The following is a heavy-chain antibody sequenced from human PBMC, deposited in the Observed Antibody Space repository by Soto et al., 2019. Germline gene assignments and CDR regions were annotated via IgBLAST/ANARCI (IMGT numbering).Heavy chain of an antibody. CDR2: INAGNGNT. CDR3: ARSGDRWYSFDY. D-gene: IGHD1-20*01. J-gene: IGHJ4*02. Sequence: GASVKVSCKASGYTFTSYAMHWVRQAPGQRLEWMGWINAGNGNTKYSQKFQGRVTITRDTSASTAYMELSSLRSEDTAVYYCARSGDRWYSFDYWGQGTLVTVSS. CDR1: GYTFTSYA. V-gene: IGHV1-3*01.